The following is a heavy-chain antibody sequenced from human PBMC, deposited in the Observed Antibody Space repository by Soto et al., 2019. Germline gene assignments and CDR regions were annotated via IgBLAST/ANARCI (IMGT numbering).Heavy chain of an antibody. CDR3: ATYGGGTGRFDH. Sequence: QLQLQESGPGLVKPSETLSLTCTVSGGSISSSNYYWGWIRQPPGKGLEWIGSGTTYNPSLRGRVTISVDTSKEQFSLKLSSVTAADTAVYYCATYGGGTGRFDHWGRGILVTVSS. CDR1: GGSISSSNYY. D-gene: IGHD4-17*01. CDR2: SGTT. J-gene: IGHJ4*02. V-gene: IGHV4-39*01.